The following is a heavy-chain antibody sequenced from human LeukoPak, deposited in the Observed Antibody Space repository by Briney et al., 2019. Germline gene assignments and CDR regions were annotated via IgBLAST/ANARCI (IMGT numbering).Heavy chain of an antibody. CDR1: GYTFTGCY. V-gene: IGHV1-2*02. Sequence: ASVKISCKASGYTFTGCYMHWVRQAPGQGLEWMGWINPNSGGTNYAQNFQGRVTMTRDTSISTAFMELSRLRSDDTAVYSCARGGQSSGTYYFYYYGMDVWGQGTTVTVSS. CDR2: INPNSGGT. CDR3: ARGGQSSGTYYFYYYGMDV. D-gene: IGHD3-10*01. J-gene: IGHJ6*02.